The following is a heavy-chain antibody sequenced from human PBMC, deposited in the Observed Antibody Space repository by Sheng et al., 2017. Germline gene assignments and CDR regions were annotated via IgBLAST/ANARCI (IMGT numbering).Heavy chain of an antibody. CDR1: GYSISSGYY. Sequence: QVQLQESGPGLVKPSETLSLTCAVSGYSISSGYYWGWIRQPPGKGLEWIGSIYHSGSTYYNPSLKSRVTISVDTSKNQFSLKLSSVTAADTAVYYCARDGQWLVIDYWGQGTLVTVSS. J-gene: IGHJ4*02. V-gene: IGHV4-38-2*02. CDR2: IYHSGST. D-gene: IGHD6-19*01. CDR3: ARDGQWLVIDY.